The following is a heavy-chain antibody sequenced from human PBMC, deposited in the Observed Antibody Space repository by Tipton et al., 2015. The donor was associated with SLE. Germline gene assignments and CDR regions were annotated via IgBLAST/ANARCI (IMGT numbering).Heavy chain of an antibody. CDR1: GYTFTSYG. J-gene: IGHJ2*01. CDR2: ISAYNGNT. D-gene: IGHD7-27*01. V-gene: IGHV1-18*01. CDR3: ARDTPPNWGYWYFDL. Sequence: QLAQSGAEVKKPGASVKVSCKASGYTFTSYGISWVRQAPGQGLEWMGWISAYNGNTNYAQKVQGRVTMTTDTSTSTAYMELRSLRSDDTAVYYCARDTPPNWGYWYFDLWGRGTLVTVSS.